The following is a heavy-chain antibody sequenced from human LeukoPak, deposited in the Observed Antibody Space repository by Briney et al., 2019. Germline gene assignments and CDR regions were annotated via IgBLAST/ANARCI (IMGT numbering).Heavy chain of an antibody. J-gene: IGHJ6*03. CDR2: ISYDGTKQ. Sequence: PGRSLRLPCEGSGFTFSINAMHWVRQAPGKGLEWLAVISYDGTKQYFADSVKGRFTISRDNSKNTLYLQMNGLRAEDTAVYYCATSLWFGEWYYYYMDVWGKGTTVTVSS. CDR1: GFTFSINA. D-gene: IGHD3-10*01. CDR3: ATSLWFGEWYYYYMDV. V-gene: IGHV3-30-3*01.